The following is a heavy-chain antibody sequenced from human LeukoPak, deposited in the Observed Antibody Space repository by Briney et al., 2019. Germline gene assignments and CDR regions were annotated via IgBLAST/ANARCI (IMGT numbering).Heavy chain of an antibody. J-gene: IGHJ4*02. Sequence: PGGSLRLSCAASGFTFSSYEMNWVRQAPGKGLEWVSSISTSSSYIYYADSVKGRFTISRDNAKNSLYLQMNSLRAEDTAVYYCARDLNWETYWGQGTLVSVSS. V-gene: IGHV3-21*01. CDR3: ARDLNWETY. CDR1: GFTFSSYE. CDR2: ISTSSSYI. D-gene: IGHD7-27*01.